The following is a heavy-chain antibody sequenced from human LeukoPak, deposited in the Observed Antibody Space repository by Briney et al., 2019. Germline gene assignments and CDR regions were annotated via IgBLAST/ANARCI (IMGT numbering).Heavy chain of an antibody. V-gene: IGHV3-23*01. CDR1: GVTLSNYA. J-gene: IGHJ6*02. D-gene: IGHD2-21*01. Sequence: GGSLRLSCVASGVTLSNYAMSWARQAPGKGLEWVSGISGSGGATYYADSVKGRFTIPRDNSKNTLYLQMSGLRAEDTAVYYCAKKVITYYYGMDVWGQGTTVTVSS. CDR3: AKKVITYYYGMDV. CDR2: ISGSGGAT.